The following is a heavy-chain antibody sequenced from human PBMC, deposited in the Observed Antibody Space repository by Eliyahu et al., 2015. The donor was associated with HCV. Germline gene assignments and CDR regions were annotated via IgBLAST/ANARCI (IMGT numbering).Heavy chain of an antibody. Sequence: QEQLVESGGGVVQPGRSLRLSCXASGXXXRXYGMHWVRQAPGKGLEWVAVIWYDGTNEYYADSVKGRFTISRDNSKNTLYLQINSLRVEDTGVYYCARGGHSISSDYFEYWGQGTLVTVSS. CDR3: ARGGHSISSDYFEY. V-gene: IGHV3-33*01. CDR1: GXXXRXYG. D-gene: IGHD6-13*01. J-gene: IGHJ4*02. CDR2: IWYDGTNE.